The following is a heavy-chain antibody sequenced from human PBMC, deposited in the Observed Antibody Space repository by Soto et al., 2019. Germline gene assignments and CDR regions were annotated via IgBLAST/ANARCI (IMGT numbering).Heavy chain of an antibody. CDR3: ARDRPFQEQQLVLPGAFDI. CDR1: GGSISSYC. D-gene: IGHD6-13*01. J-gene: IGHJ3*02. CDR2: IYYSGST. V-gene: IGHV4-59*01. Sequence: PSETRSRTCTASGGSISSYCWSWIRQPPGKGLEWIGYIYYSGSTNYNPPLKSRVTISVDTSKNQFSLKLSSVTAADTAVYYCARDRPFQEQQLVLPGAFDIWGQGTMVTVSS.